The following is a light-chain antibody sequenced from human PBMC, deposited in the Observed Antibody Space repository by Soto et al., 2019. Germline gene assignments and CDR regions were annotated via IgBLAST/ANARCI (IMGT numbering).Light chain of an antibody. Sequence: QSALTQPPSASGSPGQSVTISCAGTSSDVGGYDYVSWYQQYPGKVPKLMIYEVSDRPSGVPDRFSGSKSGNTAFLTVCGLEAEDEADYSCLSYGDTGCVFGAGTKLTVL. CDR2: EVS. V-gene: IGLV2-8*01. CDR1: SSDVGGYDY. J-gene: IGLJ1*01. CDR3: LSYGDTGCV.